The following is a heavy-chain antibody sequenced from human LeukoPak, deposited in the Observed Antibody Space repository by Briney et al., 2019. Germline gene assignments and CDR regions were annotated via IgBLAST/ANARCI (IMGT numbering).Heavy chain of an antibody. CDR2: ISGSGGST. CDR1: GFTFSSYA. D-gene: IGHD2-21*01. J-gene: IGHJ5*02. V-gene: IGHV3-23*01. Sequence: GGSLRLSCAASGFTFSSYAMSWVRQAPGKGLEWVSGISGSGGSTYYADSVKGRFTISGDNSKNMLYLQMNSPRAEDTAVYYCAKRGTIPSWFDPWGQGTLVTVSS. CDR3: AKRGTIPSWFDP.